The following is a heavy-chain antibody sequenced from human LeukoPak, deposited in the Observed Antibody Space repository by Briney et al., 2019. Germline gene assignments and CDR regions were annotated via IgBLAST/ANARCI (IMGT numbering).Heavy chain of an antibody. CDR3: VRDWALLWFGDAFDI. D-gene: IGHD3-10*01. CDR1: GGSISSYY. Sequence: SETLSLTCTVSGGSISSYYWSWIRQPPGKGLEWIGSIYHSGSPYYNPSLKSRVTISVDTSKNQFSLKLSSVTAADTAVYYCVRDWALLWFGDAFDIWGQGTMVTVSS. J-gene: IGHJ3*02. V-gene: IGHV4-38-2*02. CDR2: IYHSGSP.